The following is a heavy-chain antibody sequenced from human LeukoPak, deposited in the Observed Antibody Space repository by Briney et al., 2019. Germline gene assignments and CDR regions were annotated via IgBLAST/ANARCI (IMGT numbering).Heavy chain of an antibody. D-gene: IGHD2-2*01. V-gene: IGHV3-23*01. J-gene: IGHJ4*02. CDR2: ISGGGDAT. CDR3: SKWKAIVLVPAARSPIDY. Sequence: GGSLRLSCAASDFSFITYAMSWVRQAPGKGLEWVSTISGGGDATYYADSVKGRFTISRDNSKHTLYLQMNSLRAEDTAVYYCSKWKAIVLVPAARSPIDYWGQGTLVTVSS. CDR1: DFSFITYA.